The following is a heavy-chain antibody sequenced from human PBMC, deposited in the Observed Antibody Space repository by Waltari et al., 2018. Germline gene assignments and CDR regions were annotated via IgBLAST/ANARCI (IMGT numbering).Heavy chain of an antibody. CDR1: GGSISSHY. J-gene: IGHJ4*02. CDR3: ARGHYDFWSGPFDY. D-gene: IGHD3-3*01. V-gene: IGHV4-59*11. CDR2: IYYSGST. Sequence: QVQLQESGPGLVKPSETLSLTCTVSGGSISSHYWSWIRQPPGKGLEWIGDIYYSGSTNYNPSLKSRVTISVDTSKNQFSLKLSSVTAADTAVYDGARGHYDFWSGPFDYWGQGTLVTVSS.